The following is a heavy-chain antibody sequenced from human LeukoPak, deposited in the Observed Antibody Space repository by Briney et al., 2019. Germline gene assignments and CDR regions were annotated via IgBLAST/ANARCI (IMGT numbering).Heavy chain of an antibody. Sequence: SETLSLTCTVSGGSISSYYWSWIRQPPGKGLEWIGYIYYSGTTNYSPSLKSRVTISVDTSKNQFSLKLSSETAADTAVYYCARGVYIAAAQYGYWGQGTLVTVSS. D-gene: IGHD6-13*01. CDR3: ARGVYIAAAQYGY. CDR1: GGSISSYY. J-gene: IGHJ4*02. CDR2: IYYSGTT. V-gene: IGHV4-59*01.